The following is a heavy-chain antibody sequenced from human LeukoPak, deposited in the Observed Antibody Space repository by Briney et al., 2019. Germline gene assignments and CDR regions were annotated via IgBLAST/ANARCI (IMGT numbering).Heavy chain of an antibody. CDR2: IKLDGSEK. Sequence: GGSLRLSCVASGFTFGKYWMSWVRQAPGKGLEWVANIKLDGSEKNYVDSVKGRFTISRDSSKNTLFLQMNTLGAEDTAIYYCAKDRTVGASYWYFDLWGRGTLVTVSS. D-gene: IGHD1-26*01. J-gene: IGHJ2*01. CDR3: AKDRTVGASYWYFDL. CDR1: GFTFGKYW. V-gene: IGHV3-7*03.